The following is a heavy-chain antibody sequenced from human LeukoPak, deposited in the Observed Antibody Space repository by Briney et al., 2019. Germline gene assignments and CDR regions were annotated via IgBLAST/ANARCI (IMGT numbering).Heavy chain of an antibody. J-gene: IGHJ4*02. D-gene: IGHD3-10*01. CDR2: ISGSGTTI. CDR1: GFTFSDYY. V-gene: IGHV3-11*04. CDR3: TREDYYYASGY. Sequence: GGSLRLSCAASGFTFSDYYMSWVRQAPGKGLAWVSYISGSGTTIYYADSVRGRFTISRDNAKNSLFLQMNSLRAEDTAIYYCTREDYYYASGYWGQGTLVTVSS.